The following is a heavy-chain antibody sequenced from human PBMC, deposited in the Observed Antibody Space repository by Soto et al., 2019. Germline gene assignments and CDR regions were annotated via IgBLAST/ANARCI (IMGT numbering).Heavy chain of an antibody. CDR3: ASLEGLATISYYFDF. Sequence: SETLSLTCTVSGGSVISGSYYWSWIRQPPGKGLEWIGYIYYSGSTNYNPSLKSRVTISVDTSKNQFSLKLSSVTAADTAVYYCASLEGLATISYYFDFWGPGALVTVSS. V-gene: IGHV4-61*01. CDR1: GGSVISGSYY. J-gene: IGHJ4*02. D-gene: IGHD3-9*01. CDR2: IYYSGST.